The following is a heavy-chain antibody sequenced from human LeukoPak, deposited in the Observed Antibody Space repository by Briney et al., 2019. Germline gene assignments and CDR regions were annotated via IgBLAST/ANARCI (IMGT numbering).Heavy chain of an antibody. CDR1: GFTFSNFP. Sequence: GGSLRLSCSASGFTFSNFPMHWVRQAPGKGLEYVSAVSSDGGSTYYADSVRGRFTISRDNSKNTLSLQMGSLRAEDTAVCYCAKAILFGSVSYYADWGQGTLVTVSS. CDR2: VSSDGGST. V-gene: IGHV3-64D*09. J-gene: IGHJ4*02. D-gene: IGHD3-22*01. CDR3: AKAILFGSVSYYAD.